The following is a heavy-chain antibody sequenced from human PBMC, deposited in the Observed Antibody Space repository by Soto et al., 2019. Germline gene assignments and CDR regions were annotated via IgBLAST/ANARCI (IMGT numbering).Heavy chain of an antibody. D-gene: IGHD1-26*01. Sequence: QVQLVQSGAEVKKPGASVKVSCKASGYTFTSYGISWVRQAPGQGLEWMGWISAYNGNTNYAQKFQGRVTMTTDTATSTAYMELRSLRSDDTAVYYCARVGWIVGATTDFDYWGQGTLVTVSS. CDR1: GYTFTSYG. CDR3: ARVGWIVGATTDFDY. V-gene: IGHV1-18*01. CDR2: ISAYNGNT. J-gene: IGHJ4*02.